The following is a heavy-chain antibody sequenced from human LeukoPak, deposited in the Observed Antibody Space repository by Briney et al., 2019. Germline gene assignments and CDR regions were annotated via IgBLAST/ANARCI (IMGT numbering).Heavy chain of an antibody. J-gene: IGHJ4*02. Sequence: PSETLSLTCAVYGGSFSGYYWSWIRQPPGKGLEWIGEINHSGSTNYNPSLKSRVTISVDTSKNQFSLKLSSVTAADTAVYYCARSGRRPMGNDYWGQGTLVTVSS. D-gene: IGHD5-12*01. CDR3: ARSGRRPMGNDY. CDR2: INHSGST. CDR1: GGSFSGYY. V-gene: IGHV4-34*01.